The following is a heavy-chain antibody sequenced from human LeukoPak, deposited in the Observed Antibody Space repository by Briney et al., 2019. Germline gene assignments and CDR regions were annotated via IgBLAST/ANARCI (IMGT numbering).Heavy chain of an antibody. CDR3: ARDPIAARPLDY. D-gene: IGHD6-6*01. J-gene: IGHJ4*02. Sequence: GGSLRLSCAASGFTFSSYWMHWVRHAPGKGLVWVSRINSDGSSTSYADSVKGRFTISRDNAKNTLYLQMNSLRAEDTAVYYCARDPIAARPLDYWGQGTLVTVSS. CDR2: INSDGSST. CDR1: GFTFSSYW. V-gene: IGHV3-74*01.